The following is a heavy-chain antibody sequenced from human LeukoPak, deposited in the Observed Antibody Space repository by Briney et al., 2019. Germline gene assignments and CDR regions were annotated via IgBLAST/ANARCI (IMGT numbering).Heavy chain of an antibody. CDR2: IYPGDSDT. Sequence: ESLKISCKGSGYSFTTFWIAWVRQMPHKSLEWMGIIYPGDSDTRYSPSFQGQVTISADKSTSTAYLQWSSLKASDSAMYYCARGDTSYYLLNWGQGTLVTVSS. CDR3: ARGDTSYYLLN. D-gene: IGHD3-9*01. V-gene: IGHV5-51*01. CDR1: GYSFTTFW. J-gene: IGHJ4*02.